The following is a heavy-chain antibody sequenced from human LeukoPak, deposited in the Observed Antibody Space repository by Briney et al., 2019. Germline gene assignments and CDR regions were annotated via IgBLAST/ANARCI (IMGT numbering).Heavy chain of an antibody. Sequence: PSETLSLTCSVSGASISGGTYYWGWIRQPPGKGLEWIGSIYYTGSTYDNPSLKSRVTISVDTSKSQFSLKLSSVTAADTAVYYCARRGGSGRAFDYWGQGTLVTVSS. CDR1: GASISGGTYY. CDR3: ARRGGSGRAFDY. J-gene: IGHJ4*02. CDR2: IYYTGST. V-gene: IGHV4-39*01. D-gene: IGHD1-26*01.